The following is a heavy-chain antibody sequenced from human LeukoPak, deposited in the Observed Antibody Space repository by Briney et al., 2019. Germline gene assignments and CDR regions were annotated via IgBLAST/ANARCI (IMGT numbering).Heavy chain of an antibody. V-gene: IGHV3-48*02. Sequence: RGGSERLSCAASGFTFSSYSMNWVRQAPGKGLEWVSYINSRSTTILYADSVKGRFTISRDNAKNSLYLQMNSLRDEDTAVYYCTSGLCCGDYGGYWGAGTLVSVSS. CDR2: INSRSTTI. D-gene: IGHD4-23*01. J-gene: IGHJ4*02. CDR3: TSGLCCGDYGGY. CDR1: GFTFSSYS.